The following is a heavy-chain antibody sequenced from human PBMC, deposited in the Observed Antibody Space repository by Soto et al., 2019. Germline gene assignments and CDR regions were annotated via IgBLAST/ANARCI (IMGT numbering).Heavy chain of an antibody. V-gene: IGHV5-51*01. CDR1: GFTFSSYS. CDR3: GTWRGSSWFDY. J-gene: IGHJ4*02. D-gene: IGHD2-2*01. Sequence: GESLKISCKASGFTFSSYSLGWVRHMPGKGLQWMGNIFSSDSSAKYSPSFIGQVTISVDRSINTAYLQWSSLKASDTAIYYCGTWRGSSWFDYWGPGTLVTVSS. CDR2: IFSSDSSA.